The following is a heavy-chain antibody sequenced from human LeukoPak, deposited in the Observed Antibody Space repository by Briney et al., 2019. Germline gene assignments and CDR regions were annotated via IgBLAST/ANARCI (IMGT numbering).Heavy chain of an antibody. CDR2: ISHSGST. CDR3: ARAPGHSSILFDY. V-gene: IGHV4-39*07. CDR1: GGSIGGSAYY. Sequence: SETLSLTCTVSGGSIGGSAYYWAWIRQPPGKGLEWMGSISHSGSTYDNPSLKSRVTISVNTSKNQFSLKLKSVTAADTAVYYCARAPGHSSILFDYWGQGTLVTVSS. D-gene: IGHD6-13*01. J-gene: IGHJ4*02.